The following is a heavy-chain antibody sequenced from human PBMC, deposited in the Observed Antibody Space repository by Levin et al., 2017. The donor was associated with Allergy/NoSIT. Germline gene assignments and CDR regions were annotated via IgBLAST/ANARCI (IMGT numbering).Heavy chain of an antibody. D-gene: IGHD6-19*01. J-gene: IGHJ1*01. Sequence: HPGGSLRLSCAASGFPFSSYAMSWVRQAPGKGLEWVSAVTDNGVTTYDADFVEGRFTVSRDNSKNTLYLQMNSLRAEDTAVYYCAKHITVAGPTEHFHHWGQGTLVTVSS. CDR1: GFPFSSYA. CDR2: VTDNGVTT. CDR3: AKHITVAGPTEHFHH. V-gene: IGHV3-23*01.